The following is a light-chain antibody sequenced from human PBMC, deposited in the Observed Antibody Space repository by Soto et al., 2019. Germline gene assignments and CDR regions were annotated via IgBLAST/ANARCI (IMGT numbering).Light chain of an antibody. CDR1: SSDVVGYNY. Sequence: QSALTQPASVSGSPGQSITISCTGTSSDVVGYNYVSWYQHHPGKAPKLMIYEVSNRPSRVSNRFSGSKSDNTASLTISGLQAEYGAHYYCTSYASTSPVVFGGGTKLPAL. CDR3: TSYASTSPVV. J-gene: IGLJ2*01. V-gene: IGLV2-14*01. CDR2: EVS.